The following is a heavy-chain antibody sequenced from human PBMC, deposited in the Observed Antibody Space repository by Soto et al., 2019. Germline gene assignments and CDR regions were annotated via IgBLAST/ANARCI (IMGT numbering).Heavy chain of an antibody. J-gene: IGHJ6*02. CDR2: IYWDDDK. Sequence: QITLKESGPTLVKPTQTLTLTCTFSGFSLSTSGVGVGWIRQPPGKALEWLALIYWDDDKRYSPSLKSRLTTTKDTSKNQVVLTMTSMDPVDTATYYCAHSVAVAGTPPYYYYGMDVWGQGTTVTVSS. CDR3: AHSVAVAGTPPYYYYGMDV. V-gene: IGHV2-5*02. D-gene: IGHD6-19*01. CDR1: GFSLSTSGVG.